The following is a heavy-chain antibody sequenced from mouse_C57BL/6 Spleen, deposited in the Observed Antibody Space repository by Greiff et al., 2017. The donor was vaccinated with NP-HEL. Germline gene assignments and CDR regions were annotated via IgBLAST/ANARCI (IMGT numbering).Heavy chain of an antibody. CDR1: GFNIKDYY. CDR2: IDPEDGET. Sequence: EVQLQQSGAELVKPGASVKLSCTASGFNIKDYYMHWVKQRTEQGLEWIGRIDPEDGETKYAPKFQGKATITADTSSNTAYLQLSSLTSEDTAVYYCARRSDYYGSSYDYFDYWGQSTTLTVSS. CDR3: ARRSDYYGSSYDYFDY. J-gene: IGHJ2*01. D-gene: IGHD1-1*01. V-gene: IGHV14-2*01.